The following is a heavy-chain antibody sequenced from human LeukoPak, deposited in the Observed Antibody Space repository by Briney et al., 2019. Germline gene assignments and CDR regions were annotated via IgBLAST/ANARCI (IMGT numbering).Heavy chain of an antibody. D-gene: IGHD2-2*01. J-gene: IGHJ5*02. CDR2: IFPIFGTA. Sequence: GASVKVSCKASGGTFSSYAISWVRQAPGQGLEWMGGIFPIFGTANYAQKFQGRVTITADESTSTAYMELSSLRSEDTAVYYCARKPCSSTSCYPHWFDPWGQGTLVTVSS. CDR1: GGTFSSYA. CDR3: ARKPCSSTSCYPHWFDP. V-gene: IGHV1-69*13.